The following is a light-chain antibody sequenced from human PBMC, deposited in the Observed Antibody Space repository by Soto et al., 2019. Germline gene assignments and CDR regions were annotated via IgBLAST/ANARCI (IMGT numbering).Light chain of an antibody. J-gene: IGLJ3*02. CDR2: EVR. CDR1: SSDVGRYNY. Sequence: QSVLTQPASVSGSPGQSITISCTGTSSDVGRYNYVSWYQQHPGKAPKLMIYEVRNRPSGVSSRFSGSKSGNTASPTISGLQAEDEAEYYCNSYTSSTTWVFGGGTKVTVL. V-gene: IGLV2-14*01. CDR3: NSYTSSTTWV.